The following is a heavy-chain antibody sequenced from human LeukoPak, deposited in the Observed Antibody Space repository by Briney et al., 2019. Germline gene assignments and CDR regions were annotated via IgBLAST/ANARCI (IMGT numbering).Heavy chain of an antibody. CDR1: GGSISSYY. CDR3: ARANTYGSGIDY. J-gene: IGHJ4*02. Sequence: PSETLSLTCTVSGGSISSYYWSWIRQPPGKGLEWIGYIYYSGSTNYNPSLKSRVTISVDTSKNQFSLKLSSVTAADTAVYYRARANTYGSGIDYWGQGTLVTVSS. V-gene: IGHV4-59*01. D-gene: IGHD3-10*01. CDR2: IYYSGST.